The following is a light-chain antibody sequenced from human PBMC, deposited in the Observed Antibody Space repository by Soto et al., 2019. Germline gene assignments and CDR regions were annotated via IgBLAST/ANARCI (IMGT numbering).Light chain of an antibody. V-gene: IGLV2-8*01. CDR1: SSDVGGYNS. J-gene: IGLJ1*01. CDR3: SSYADSNNYV. Sequence: QSALTQPPSASGSPGQSVAISCTGTSSDVGGYNSVSWYQHHPGKAPKLMIYEVSKRPSGVPDRFSGSKSANTASLTVSGLQAEDEADYYCSSYADSNNYVFGTGTKVTVL. CDR2: EVS.